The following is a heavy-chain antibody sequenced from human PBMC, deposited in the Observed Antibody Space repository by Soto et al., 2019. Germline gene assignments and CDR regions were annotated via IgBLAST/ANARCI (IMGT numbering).Heavy chain of an antibody. CDR2: IYSGGYT. CDR3: ATDPGGGGY. Sequence: EVQLVESGGGLIQPGGSLRLSCAVSGFTVSNNYMSWVRQAPGKGLEGVSVIYSGGYTAYGDSVKGRFTISRDNSKNPLSLQKNTRGAGAPAGFALATDPGGGGYWGQGTLVTVSS. V-gene: IGHV3-53*01. CDR1: GFTVSNNY. J-gene: IGHJ4*02. D-gene: IGHD3-16*01.